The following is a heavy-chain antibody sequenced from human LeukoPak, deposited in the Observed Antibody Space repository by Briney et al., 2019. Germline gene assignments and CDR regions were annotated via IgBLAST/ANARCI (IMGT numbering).Heavy chain of an antibody. D-gene: IGHD3-22*01. V-gene: IGHV2-70*01. J-gene: IGHJ4*02. Sequence: SGPALVKPTQTLTLTCTFSGFSLSTSGMCVSWIRQPPGKALEWLALIDWDDDKYYSTSLKTMLTISKDTSKNQVVLTMTNMDPVDTATYYCARYYDSSGHFDYWGQGTLVTVSS. CDR2: IDWDDDK. CDR1: GFSLSTSGMC. CDR3: ARYYDSSGHFDY.